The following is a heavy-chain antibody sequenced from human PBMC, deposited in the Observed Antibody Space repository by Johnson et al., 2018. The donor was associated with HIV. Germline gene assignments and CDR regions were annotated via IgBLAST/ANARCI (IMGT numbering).Heavy chain of an antibody. CDR1: GFTVSRNY. CDR3: AKDQGYWVDDAFDV. CDR2: LYSGGST. J-gene: IGHJ3*01. D-gene: IGHD1-26*01. V-gene: IGHV3-66*01. Sequence: VQLVESGGGVVQPGRSLRLSCAASGFTVSRNYMSWVRQAPGKGLEWVSVLYSGGSTYYADSVKGRFTISRDNSKNTLYLQMNSLRAEATAVYYCAKDQGYWVDDAFDVWGQGTLVIVYS.